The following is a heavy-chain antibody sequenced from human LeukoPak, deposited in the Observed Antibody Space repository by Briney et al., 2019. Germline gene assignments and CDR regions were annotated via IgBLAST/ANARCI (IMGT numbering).Heavy chain of an antibody. CDR3: ASTLMMRSLAY. CDR2: ISYDGSNE. Sequence: PGGSLRLSCAASGFTFSNYGMHWVRQAPGKGLEWVAVISYDGSNEYYADSVKGRFTISRDKSRNTLYLQMNSLRAEDTAVYYCASTLMMRSLAYWGRGTLVTVSS. J-gene: IGHJ4*02. D-gene: IGHD3-16*01. CDR1: GFTFSNYG. V-gene: IGHV3-30*03.